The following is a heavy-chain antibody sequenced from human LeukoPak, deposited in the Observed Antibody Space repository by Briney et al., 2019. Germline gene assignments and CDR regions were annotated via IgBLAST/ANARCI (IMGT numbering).Heavy chain of an antibody. J-gene: IGHJ4*02. D-gene: IGHD4-17*01. CDR2: PYSGGTK. CDR1: GFTFSSYA. V-gene: IGHV3-66*01. CDR3: ASGLRSTTPPYY. Sequence: GGSLRLSCAASGFTFSSYAMSWVRQAPGKGLEWVSVPYSGGTKFYADSVKDRFTITRDNSKNTLYLQMTGLRAEDTAVYYCASGLRSTTPPYYWGQGTLVTVSS.